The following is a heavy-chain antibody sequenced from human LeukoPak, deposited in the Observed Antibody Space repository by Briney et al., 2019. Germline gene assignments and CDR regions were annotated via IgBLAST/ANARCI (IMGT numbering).Heavy chain of an antibody. V-gene: IGHV4-4*07. CDR3: ASWNYADYYYYMDV. CDR2: IYTSGST. CDR1: GDSITTYY. D-gene: IGHD1-7*01. Sequence: PSETLSLTCTVSGDSITTYYWSWIRQAAGKGLEWIGRIYTSGSTDYNPSLKSRVTMSLDMSKNQFSLRLRSVTAADTAVYYSASWNYADYYYYMDVWGEGTTVTVSS. J-gene: IGHJ6*03.